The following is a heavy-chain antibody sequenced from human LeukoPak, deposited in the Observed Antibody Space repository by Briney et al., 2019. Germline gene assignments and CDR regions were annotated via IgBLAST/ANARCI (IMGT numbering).Heavy chain of an antibody. V-gene: IGHV3-30*18. CDR1: GFTFSSYG. J-gene: IGHJ3*02. CDR3: AKSHYGSDHDAFDI. Sequence: PGGSLRLSCAASGFTFSSYGMHWVRQAPGKGLEWVAVISYDGSNKYYADSVKGRFTISRDNSKNTLYLQMNSLRAEDTAVYYCAKSHYGSDHDAFDIWGQGTMVTVSS. CDR2: ISYDGSNK. D-gene: IGHD3-10*01.